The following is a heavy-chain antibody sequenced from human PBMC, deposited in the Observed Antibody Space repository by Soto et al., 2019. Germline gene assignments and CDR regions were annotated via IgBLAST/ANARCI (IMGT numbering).Heavy chain of an antibody. CDR2: IRSDGDTT. V-gene: IGHV3-23*01. J-gene: IGHJ4*02. D-gene: IGHD1-26*01. Sequence: GLPLRLSWAAAGFTFSNNGRNRIRQAPGKGLEWVSGIRSDGDTTYNADSVKGRFTVSRDTSKNTVYLQMNSLRVEDTAIYYCAKGKGVGATPDGANCWGQGTLVTVS. CDR1: GFTFSNNG. CDR3: AKGKGVGATPDGANC.